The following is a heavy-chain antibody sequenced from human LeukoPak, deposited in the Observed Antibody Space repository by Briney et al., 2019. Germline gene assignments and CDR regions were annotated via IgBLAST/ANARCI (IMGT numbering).Heavy chain of an antibody. J-gene: IGHJ4*02. CDR3: ARGKSTGGWYAKYFDY. D-gene: IGHD6-19*01. Sequence: ASVKVSCKASVYTFTGYYMHWVRQAPGQGLGWMGWINPNSGGTNYAQKFQGRVTMTRDTSISTAYMELSRLRSDDTAVYYCARGKSTGGWYAKYFDYWGQGTLVTVSS. V-gene: IGHV1-2*02. CDR2: INPNSGGT. CDR1: VYTFTGYY.